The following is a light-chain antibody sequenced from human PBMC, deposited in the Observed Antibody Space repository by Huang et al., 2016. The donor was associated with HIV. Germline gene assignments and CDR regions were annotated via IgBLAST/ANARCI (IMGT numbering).Light chain of an antibody. CDR1: QSVPNNN. CDR3: QQYGGSPRT. CDR2: GAS. Sequence: EIVLTQSPGTLSLSPGEGATLSCRASQSVPNNNLAWYQQKAGQPPRLLIYGASSRANGIPDRFSGSGSGTDFTLTIGRLEPEDVAVYYCQQYGGSPRTFGQGTKVQIK. J-gene: IGKJ1*01. V-gene: IGKV3-20*01.